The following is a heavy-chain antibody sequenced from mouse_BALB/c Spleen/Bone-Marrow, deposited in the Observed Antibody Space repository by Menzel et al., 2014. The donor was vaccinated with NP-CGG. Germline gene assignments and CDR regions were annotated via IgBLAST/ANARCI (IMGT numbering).Heavy chain of an antibody. CDR2: ISSGSSTI. J-gene: IGHJ2*01. D-gene: IGHD1-1*01. V-gene: IGHV5-17*02. Sequence: EVKLMESGGGLVQPGGSRKLSCAASGFTFSSFGVHWVRQAPEKGLEWVAYISSGSSTIYYADTVKGRFTISRDNPKNPLFLKVTSLRSEDTAMYYCARGEYFYVYWAQRPTHT. CDR3: ARGEYFYVY. CDR1: GFTFSSFG.